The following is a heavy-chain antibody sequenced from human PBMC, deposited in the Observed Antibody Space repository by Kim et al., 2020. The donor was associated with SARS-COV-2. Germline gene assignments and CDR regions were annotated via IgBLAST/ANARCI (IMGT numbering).Heavy chain of an antibody. CDR3: ARVRYYDSSGYYAY. D-gene: IGHD3-22*01. V-gene: IGHV3-74*01. J-gene: IGHJ4*02. Sequence: ADSVKGRFTIYRDNVKNTLYLQMNSLRAEDTAVYYCARVRYYDSSGYYAYWGQGTLVTVSS.